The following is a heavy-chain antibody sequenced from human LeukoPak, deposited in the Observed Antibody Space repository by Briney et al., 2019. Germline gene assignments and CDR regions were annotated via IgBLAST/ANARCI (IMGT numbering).Heavy chain of an antibody. CDR3: ARHITMMWGREDY. D-gene: IGHD3-22*01. V-gene: IGHV3-48*01. Sequence: GGSLRLSCAASGFTFSSYSMNWVRQAPGKGLEWVLYISSSSSTIYYADSVKGRFTISRDSAKNSLYLQMNSLRAEDTAVYYCARHITMMWGREDYWGQGTLVTVSS. CDR1: GFTFSSYS. CDR2: ISSSSSTI. J-gene: IGHJ4*02.